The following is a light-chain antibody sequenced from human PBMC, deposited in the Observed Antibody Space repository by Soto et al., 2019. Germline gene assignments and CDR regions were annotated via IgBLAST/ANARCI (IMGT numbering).Light chain of an antibody. Sequence: DIQMTQSPSTLSAFVGGRVTITCRASQSVNSWLAWYQQRPGKAPKLLIYDASTLESGVPSRFSGSGSGTEFTLTISSLQPDDFATYYCQQYNRFSTFGQGTKVDIK. CDR3: QQYNRFST. CDR1: QSVNSW. J-gene: IGKJ1*01. CDR2: DAS. V-gene: IGKV1-5*01.